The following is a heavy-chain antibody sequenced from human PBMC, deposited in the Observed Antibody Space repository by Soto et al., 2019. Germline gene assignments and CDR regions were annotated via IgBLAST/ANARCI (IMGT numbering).Heavy chain of an antibody. D-gene: IGHD6-19*01. V-gene: IGHV1-3*01. CDR2: INAGNAKT. J-gene: IGHJ4*02. Sequence: QVQLVQSGAEVKKPGASVTVSCKASGYTFTNYAIHWVRQVPGQRLEWMGWINAGNAKTKYSQKFQGRFTISRDTSASTAYMELSSMRSEDTAVYYCARDGAVAGNTNFDYWGQGTLVTVSS. CDR1: GYTFTNYA. CDR3: ARDGAVAGNTNFDY.